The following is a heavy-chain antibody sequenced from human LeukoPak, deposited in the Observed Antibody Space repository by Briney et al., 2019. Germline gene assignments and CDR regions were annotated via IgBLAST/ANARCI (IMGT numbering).Heavy chain of an antibody. D-gene: IGHD3-9*01. CDR3: ARDVRVLTGYREPSDGFDI. Sequence: SVNVSCKASGGTFSNYAISWVRQAPGQGLEWMGGIIPVFGTAHYAQKFQGRVTITADKYTTTAYMELSSLRSEDTAVYYCARDVRVLTGYREPSDGFDIWGQGTMVTVSS. J-gene: IGHJ3*02. CDR2: IIPVFGTA. CDR1: GGTFSNYA. V-gene: IGHV1-69*06.